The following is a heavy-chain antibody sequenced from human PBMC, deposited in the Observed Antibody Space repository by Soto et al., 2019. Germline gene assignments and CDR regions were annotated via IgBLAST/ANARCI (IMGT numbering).Heavy chain of an antibody. Sequence: ASVKVSCKASGYTFTGYYMHWVRQAPGQGLEWMGWINPNSGGTNYAQKFQGWVTMTRDTSISTAYMELSRLRSDDTAVYYCARDRLTTVTTSLGPSGNYYMDVWGKGTTVTVSS. CDR3: ARDRLTTVTTSLGPSGNYYMDV. J-gene: IGHJ6*03. D-gene: IGHD4-4*01. CDR1: GYTFTGYY. CDR2: INPNSGGT. V-gene: IGHV1-2*04.